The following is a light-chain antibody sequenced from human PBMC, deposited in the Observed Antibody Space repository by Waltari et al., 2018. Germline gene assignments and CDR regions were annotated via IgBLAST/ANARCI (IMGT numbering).Light chain of an antibody. Sequence: EIVMTQSPGTLSVSPGERATLSCRASRSVNSKLVWYQQKPGQAPRLLINAASTRATGIPARFSGSGSGTEFTLTNNSLQSEDFAVYYCQQYDNWPYTFGQGTKLEIK. CDR1: RSVNSK. CDR3: QQYDNWPYT. J-gene: IGKJ2*01. CDR2: AAS. V-gene: IGKV3D-15*01.